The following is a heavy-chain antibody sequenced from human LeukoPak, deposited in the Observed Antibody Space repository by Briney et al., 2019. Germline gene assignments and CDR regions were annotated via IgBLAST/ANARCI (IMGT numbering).Heavy chain of an antibody. CDR1: GGSISTYY. V-gene: IGHV4-59*01. CDR2: IYYSGST. CDR3: ARGANRLDY. Sequence: SETLSLTCTVYGGSISTYYWSWIRQTPGKGLEWIGFIYYSGSTNYNPSLKSRVTMSVDTSKSQFSLKLTSVTAADTALYYCARGANRLDYWGQGTLVTVSS. J-gene: IGHJ4*02. D-gene: IGHD1-14*01.